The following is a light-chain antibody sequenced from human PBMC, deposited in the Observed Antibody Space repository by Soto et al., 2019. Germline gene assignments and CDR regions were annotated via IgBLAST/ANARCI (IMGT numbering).Light chain of an antibody. Sequence: QSVLTQPRSVSGSPGQSVTISCTGTSSDVGGYDFVSWYQQHPGKAPKPMIYDVTNRPSGVPDRFSGSKSGNTASLTISGLQAEDEADDYCCSYAGSYTLIFGAGTKVTVL. CDR3: CSYAGSYTLI. J-gene: IGLJ1*01. CDR2: DVT. CDR1: SSDVGGYDF. V-gene: IGLV2-11*01.